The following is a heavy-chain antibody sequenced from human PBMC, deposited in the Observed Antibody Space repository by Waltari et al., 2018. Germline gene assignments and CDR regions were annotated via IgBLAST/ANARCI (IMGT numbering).Heavy chain of an antibody. V-gene: IGHV3-49*03. CDR1: GFTFGDYA. CDR2: IRSKAYGGTT. D-gene: IGHD1-26*01. CDR3: TRGGVGATLDFDY. J-gene: IGHJ4*02. Sequence: EVQLVESGGGLVQPGRSLRLSCTASGFTFGDYAMSWFRQAPGKGREWVGFIRSKAYGGTTEYAASVKGRFTISRDDSKSIAYLQMNSLKTEDTAVYYCTRGGVGATLDFDYWGQGTLVTVSS.